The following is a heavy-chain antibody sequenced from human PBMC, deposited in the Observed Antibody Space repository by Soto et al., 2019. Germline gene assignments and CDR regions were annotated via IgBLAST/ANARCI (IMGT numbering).Heavy chain of an antibody. V-gene: IGHV4-59*12. CDR1: GDSISSYY. CDR3: ARGRKAAADTSGYMDV. D-gene: IGHD6-13*01. CDR2: IYDSGST. J-gene: IGHJ6*03. Sequence: SETLSLTCTVSGDSISSYYWSWIRQPPGKGLEWIGYIYDSGSTEYNPSLKSRVTISIDTPKNQFSLKLSSVTAADTAVYYCARGRKAAADTSGYMDVWGKGTTVTVSS.